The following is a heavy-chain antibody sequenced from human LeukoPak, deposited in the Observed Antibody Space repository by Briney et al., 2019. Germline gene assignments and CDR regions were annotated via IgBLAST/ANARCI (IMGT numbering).Heavy chain of an antibody. CDR1: GGSMSPYY. D-gene: IGHD1-20*01. CDR3: ARQLGNWNDWFDP. CDR2: VHYSGTT. V-gene: IGHV4-59*08. J-gene: IGHJ5*02. Sequence: PSETLSLTCTVSGGSMSPYYWSWIRQPPGKGLEWIGHVHYSGTTKYSPSLKSRITISEDLAKNQFSLNLTSVTAADTAVYYCARQLGNWNDWFDPWGQGTLVTVSS.